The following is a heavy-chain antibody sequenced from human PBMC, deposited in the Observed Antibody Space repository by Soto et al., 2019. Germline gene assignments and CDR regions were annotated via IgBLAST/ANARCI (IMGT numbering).Heavy chain of an antibody. V-gene: IGHV3-33*01. CDR1: GFTFSSYG. CDR3: AREYCGGDCYFDY. D-gene: IGHD2-21*01. CDR2: IWYDGSNK. Sequence: GGSLRLSCATSGFTFSSYGMHWVRQAPGKGLEWVAVIWYDGSNKYYPGSVKGRFTISRDNSKNTLYLQMNSLRAEDTAVYYCAREYCGGDCYFDYWGQGTLVTVSS. J-gene: IGHJ4*02.